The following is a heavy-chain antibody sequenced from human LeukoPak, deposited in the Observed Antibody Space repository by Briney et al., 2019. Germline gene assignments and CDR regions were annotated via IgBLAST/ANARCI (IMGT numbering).Heavy chain of an antibody. J-gene: IGHJ5*02. Sequence: PGGSLRLSCAASGFTFSSYSMNWVRQAPGKGLEWVSSISSSSSYIYYADSVKGRFTISRDNAKNSLYLQMNSLRAEDTAVYYCARPGGLLRGYGPDNWFDPWGQGTLVTVSS. V-gene: IGHV3-21*01. CDR2: ISSSSSYI. CDR3: ARPGGLLRGYGPDNWFDP. D-gene: IGHD5-18*01. CDR1: GFTFSSYS.